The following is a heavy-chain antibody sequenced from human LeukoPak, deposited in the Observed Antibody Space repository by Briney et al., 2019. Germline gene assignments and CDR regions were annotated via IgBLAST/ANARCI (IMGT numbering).Heavy chain of an antibody. CDR1: GFTFGTHA. CDR3: AKLAGISGWYVYYFDY. D-gene: IGHD6-19*01. J-gene: IGHJ4*02. CDR2: MSGSGDTT. Sequence: GGSLRLSCAASGFTFGTHAMTWVRQAPGKGLEWVSGMSGSGDTTYYADSVKGRFTISRDNSKNTLFLQMNSLRAEDTAVYYCAKLAGISGWYVYYFDYWGQGTLVTVS. V-gene: IGHV3-23*01.